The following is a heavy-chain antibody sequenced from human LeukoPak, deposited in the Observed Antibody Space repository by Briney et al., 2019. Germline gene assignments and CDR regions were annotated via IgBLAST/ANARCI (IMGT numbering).Heavy chain of an antibody. J-gene: IGHJ5*02. CDR3: ARYHYYDSSGYYPGGNWFDP. Sequence: SVKVSCKASGGTFSSYAINWVRQAPGQGLEWMGGIIPIFGKANYAQKFQGRVTMTRDMSTSTVYMELSSLRSEDTAVYYCARYHYYDSSGYYPGGNWFDPWGQGTLVTVSS. V-gene: IGHV1-69*05. CDR2: IIPIFGKA. CDR1: GGTFSSYA. D-gene: IGHD3-22*01.